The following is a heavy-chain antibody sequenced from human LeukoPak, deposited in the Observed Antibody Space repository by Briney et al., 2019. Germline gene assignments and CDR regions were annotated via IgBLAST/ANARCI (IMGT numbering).Heavy chain of an antibody. Sequence: GGSLRLSCAASGFTFSSYAMSWARQAPGKGLEWVSAISGGGGSTYYADSVKGRFTISRDNSKNTLYLQMNSLRAEDTAVYYCAKAQSFIVAVFDYWGQGTLVTVSS. CDR2: ISGGGGST. J-gene: IGHJ4*02. CDR3: AKAQSFIVAVFDY. CDR1: GFTFSSYA. V-gene: IGHV3-23*01. D-gene: IGHD5-12*01.